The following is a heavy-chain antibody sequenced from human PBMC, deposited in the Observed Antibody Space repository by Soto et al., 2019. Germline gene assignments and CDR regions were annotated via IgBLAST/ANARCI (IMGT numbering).Heavy chain of an antibody. CDR1: GYTLTELS. V-gene: IGHV1-24*01. D-gene: IGHD3-3*01. J-gene: IGHJ4*02. Sequence: ASVKVSCKVSGYTLTELSMHWVRQAPGKGLEWMGGFDPEDGETIYAQKFQGRVTMTEDTSTDTAYMELSSLRSEDTAVYYCATFPPRRITIFGVVIDYWGQGTLVTVSS. CDR2: FDPEDGET. CDR3: ATFPPRRITIFGVVIDY.